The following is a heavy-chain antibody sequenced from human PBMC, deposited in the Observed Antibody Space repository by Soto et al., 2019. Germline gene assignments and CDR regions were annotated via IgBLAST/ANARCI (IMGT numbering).Heavy chain of an antibody. CDR2: ISWNSGSI. CDR1: GFTFDDYA. J-gene: IGHJ4*02. Sequence: EVQLVESGGGLVQPGRSLRLSCAASGFTFDDYAMHWVRQAPGKGLEWVSGISWNSGSIGYADSVKGRFTISRDNAKNSLYLQMNSLRVEDTALYYCARVGLVYCSGGSCHGYFDYWGQGTLVTVSS. CDR3: ARVGLVYCSGGSCHGYFDY. V-gene: IGHV3-9*01. D-gene: IGHD2-15*01.